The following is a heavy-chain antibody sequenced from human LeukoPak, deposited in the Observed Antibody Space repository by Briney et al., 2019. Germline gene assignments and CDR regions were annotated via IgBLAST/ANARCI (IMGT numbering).Heavy chain of an antibody. D-gene: IGHD3-9*01. CDR2: INTKSKAI. V-gene: IGHV3-48*01. J-gene: IGHJ4*02. Sequence: GGSLRLSCAASGFTFSSYTMNWLRQAPGKGLEWISFINTKSKAIYYADSVKGRFTISRDNARNLLHLQMNSLRAEDTALYFCVRDQDWAFDYWGQGTLVTVSS. CDR1: GFTFSSYT. CDR3: VRDQDWAFDY.